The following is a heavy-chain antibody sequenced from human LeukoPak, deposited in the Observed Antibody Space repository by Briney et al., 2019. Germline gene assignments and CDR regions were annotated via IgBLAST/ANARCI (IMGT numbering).Heavy chain of an antibody. CDR2: INHSGGA. J-gene: IGHJ4*02. CDR1: GGSFIGYY. Sequence: SETLSLTCAVYGGSFIGYYWSWIRQPPGKGLEWIGEINHSGGANYNPSLKSRVTISADTSKSQFSLKLGSVTAADTAVYYCARVPLRFLEPFDYWGQGTLVTVTS. CDR3: ARVPLRFLEPFDY. D-gene: IGHD3-3*01. V-gene: IGHV4-34*01.